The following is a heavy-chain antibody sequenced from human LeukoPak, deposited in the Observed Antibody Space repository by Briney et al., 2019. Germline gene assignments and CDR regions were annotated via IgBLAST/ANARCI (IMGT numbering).Heavy chain of an antibody. CDR1: GYTFTGYY. D-gene: IGHD3-22*01. Sequence: ASVKVSCTASGYTFTGYYMHWVRQAPGQGLEWMGWINPNSGGTNYAQKFQGRVTMTGDTSISTAYMELSRLRSDDTAVYYCASGDYDSSGYPSYYYYGMDVWGQGTTVTVSS. J-gene: IGHJ6*02. CDR3: ASGDYDSSGYPSYYYYGMDV. V-gene: IGHV1-2*02. CDR2: INPNSGGT.